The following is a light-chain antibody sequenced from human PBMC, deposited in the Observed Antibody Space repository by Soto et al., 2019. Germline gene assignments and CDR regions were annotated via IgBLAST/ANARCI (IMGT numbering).Light chain of an antibody. V-gene: IGKV3-20*01. Sequence: EIVLTQSPGTLSLSPGERATLSCRASQSVSSNYLAWYQQKPGQAPRLLISAASSRATGIPYRFSGSGSGTDFTLTISGLEPEDFAVYYCQPYGSSPFAFGPGTKVDIK. J-gene: IGKJ3*01. CDR2: AAS. CDR3: QPYGSSPFA. CDR1: QSVSSNY.